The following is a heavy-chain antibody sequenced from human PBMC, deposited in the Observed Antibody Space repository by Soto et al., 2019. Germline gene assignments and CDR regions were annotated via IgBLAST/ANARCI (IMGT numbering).Heavy chain of an antibody. Sequence: QVQLVQSGAEVKRPGASVKVSCKAPGDTFTSYYLNWVRQAPGQGLEWMGVINPHGGSTKYAQKFQGSITMTRHTTRSTVYMELSSLRSDDTAIDYCARSSGGNFGIIIAGSNSFDPWGQGTLVTVSS. V-gene: IGHV1-46*01. J-gene: IGHJ5*02. D-gene: IGHD3-3*01. CDR3: ARSSGGNFGIIIAGSNSFDP. CDR2: INPHGGST. CDR1: GDTFTSYY.